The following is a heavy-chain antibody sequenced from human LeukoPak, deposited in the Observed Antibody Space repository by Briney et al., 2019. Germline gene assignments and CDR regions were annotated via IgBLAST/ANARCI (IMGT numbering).Heavy chain of an antibody. Sequence: SETLSLTCTVSGGSISSYYWSWLRQPPGKGLEWIGYIYYSGSTNYNPSLKSRVTISVDTSKNQFSLKLSSVTAADTAVYYCARSLYSSGWYLGLGSWFDPWGQGTLVTVSS. V-gene: IGHV4-59*01. CDR3: ARSLYSSGWYLGLGSWFDP. J-gene: IGHJ5*02. D-gene: IGHD6-19*01. CDR2: IYYSGST. CDR1: GGSISSYY.